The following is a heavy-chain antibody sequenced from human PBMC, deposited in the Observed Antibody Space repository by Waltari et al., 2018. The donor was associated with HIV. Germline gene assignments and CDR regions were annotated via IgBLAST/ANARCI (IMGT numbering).Heavy chain of an antibody. CDR2: ISAYNGNT. V-gene: IGHV1-18*01. J-gene: IGHJ5*02. CDR1: GYTFTSYG. CDR3: ARDSLRRSIAARRGFDP. D-gene: IGHD6-6*01. Sequence: QVQLVQSGAEVKKPGASVKVSCKASGYTFTSYGISWVRQAPGQGLEWMGWISAYNGNTNYAQKLQGRVTMTTDTSTSTAYMELRSLRSDDTAVYYCARDSLRRSIAARRGFDPWGQGTLVTVSS.